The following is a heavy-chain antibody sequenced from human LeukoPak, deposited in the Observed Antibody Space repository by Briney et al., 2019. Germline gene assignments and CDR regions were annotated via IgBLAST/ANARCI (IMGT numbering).Heavy chain of an antibody. CDR1: GYTFTSYD. Sequence: ASVKVSCKASGYTFTSYDINWVRQATGQGLEWMGWMNPNSGNTGYAQKFQGRVTMTRITSISTAYMELSSLRSEDTAVYYCARGLLWFGELLTMDVWGKGTTVTVSS. V-gene: IGHV1-8*01. CDR3: ARGLLWFGELLTMDV. D-gene: IGHD3-10*01. J-gene: IGHJ6*04. CDR2: MNPNSGNT.